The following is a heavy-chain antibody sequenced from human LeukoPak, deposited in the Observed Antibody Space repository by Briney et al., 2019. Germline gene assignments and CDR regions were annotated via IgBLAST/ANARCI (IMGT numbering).Heavy chain of an antibody. Sequence: ASVKVSCKASGYTFTSYDINWVRQATAQGLEWMGWMNPNSGNTGYAQKFQGRVTMTRNTSISTAYMELSSLRSEDTAVYYCARGRVAVAEFYYWGQGTLLTVSS. J-gene: IGHJ4*02. CDR2: MNPNSGNT. D-gene: IGHD6-19*01. V-gene: IGHV1-8*01. CDR3: ARGRVAVAEFYY. CDR1: GYTFTSYD.